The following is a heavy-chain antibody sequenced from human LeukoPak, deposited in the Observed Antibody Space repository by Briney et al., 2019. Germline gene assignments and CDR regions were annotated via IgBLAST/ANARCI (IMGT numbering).Heavy chain of an antibody. Sequence: SETLSLACAVYGGSFTGYYWSWIRQPPGKGLEWIGEINHSGSTNYNPSLKSRVTISVDTSKNQSTLKLSSVTAADTAVYYCARAPLTPGWHFDLWAVAPWSLSP. V-gene: IGHV4-34*01. CDR3: ARAPLTPGWHFDL. D-gene: IGHD3-10*01. CDR1: GGSFTGYY. CDR2: INHSGST. J-gene: IGHJ2*01.